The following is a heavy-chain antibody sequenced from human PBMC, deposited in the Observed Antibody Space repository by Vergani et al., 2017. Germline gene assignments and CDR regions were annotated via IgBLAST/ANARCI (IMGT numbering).Heavy chain of an antibody. CDR1: GFTFSSYW. CDR2: ISSDGSST. V-gene: IGHV3-74*01. J-gene: IGHJ4*02. Sequence: EVQLVESGGGLVQPGGSLRLSCAASGFTFSSYWMHWVRQAPGKGLVWVSRISSDGSSTSYADSVKGRFTNSRDNAKNTLSLQMNSLRAEDTAVYYCARDGEGPNYYDSSGPFDYWGQGTLVTVSS. D-gene: IGHD3-22*01. CDR3: ARDGEGPNYYDSSGPFDY.